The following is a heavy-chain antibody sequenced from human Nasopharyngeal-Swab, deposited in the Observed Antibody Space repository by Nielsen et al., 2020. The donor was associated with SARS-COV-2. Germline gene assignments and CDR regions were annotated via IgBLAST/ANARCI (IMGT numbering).Heavy chain of an antibody. Sequence: GGSLRLSCAASGFTFSSYGMHWVRQAPGKGLEWVAVISYDGSNKYYADSVKGRFTISRDNAKNSLYLQMNSLRAEDTAVYYCARDTWDIVVVPAAAGDAFDIWGQGTMVTVSS. J-gene: IGHJ3*02. D-gene: IGHD2-2*01. CDR2: ISYDGSNK. CDR1: GFTFSSYG. V-gene: IGHV3-30*03. CDR3: ARDTWDIVVVPAAAGDAFDI.